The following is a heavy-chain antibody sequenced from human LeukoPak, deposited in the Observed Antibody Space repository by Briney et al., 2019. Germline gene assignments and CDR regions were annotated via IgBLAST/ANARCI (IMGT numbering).Heavy chain of an antibody. J-gene: IGHJ4*02. V-gene: IGHV3-53*01. D-gene: IGHD3-22*01. CDR2: IYTGGGT. Sequence: GGSLRLSCAVSGFSVRTNFMSWVRQAPGKGLEWVSVIYTGGGTDHADSVKGRFTISRDNSKNTLSLQMNSLRADDTAIYYCTRSGYRHPYHFESWGQGTLIIVSS. CDR1: GFSVRTNF. CDR3: TRSGYRHPYHFES.